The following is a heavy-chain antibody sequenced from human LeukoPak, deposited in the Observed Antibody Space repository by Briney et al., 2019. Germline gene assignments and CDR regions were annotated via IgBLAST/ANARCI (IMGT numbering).Heavy chain of an antibody. CDR1: GFTFSDHY. CDR3: TREGRYCSSTSCYVCLDF. CDR2: TKNKANSYTT. J-gene: IGHJ4*02. V-gene: IGHV3-72*01. Sequence: PGGSLRLSCAASGFTFSDHYMDWVRQAPGKGLEWVGRTKNKANSYTTEYAASVKGRFTVSREDSKNALYLQMSSLKTEDTAVYYCTREGRYCSSTSCYVCLDFWGQGTLVTVSS. D-gene: IGHD2-2*01.